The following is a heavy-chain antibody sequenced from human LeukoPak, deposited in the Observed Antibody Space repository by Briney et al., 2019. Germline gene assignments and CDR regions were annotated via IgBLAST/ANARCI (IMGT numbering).Heavy chain of an antibody. Sequence: DPGGSLRLSCAASGFTFRSYAMSWVRQAPGTGLEWVSAISGSGDSTYYADSVKGRFTISRDNSKNTLYLQMNSLRAEDTAVYYCAKVDSGWILFDYWGQGTLVTVSS. CDR2: ISGSGDST. CDR1: GFTFRSYA. J-gene: IGHJ4*02. V-gene: IGHV3-23*01. D-gene: IGHD6-19*01. CDR3: AKVDSGWILFDY.